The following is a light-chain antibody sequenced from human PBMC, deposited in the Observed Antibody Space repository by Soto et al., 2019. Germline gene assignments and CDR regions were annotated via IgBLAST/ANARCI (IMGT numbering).Light chain of an antibody. CDR3: QAWDRTAPVV. J-gene: IGLJ2*01. V-gene: IGLV3-1*01. Sequence: SYELTQPPSVSGSPGQTATITCAGDKLGERYVCWYQQKPGQSPVLVLYQDTKRPSGIPERFSGSNSGNTAALTISGTQAMDEADYSCQAWDRTAPVVFGGGTKLTVL. CDR1: KLGERY. CDR2: QDT.